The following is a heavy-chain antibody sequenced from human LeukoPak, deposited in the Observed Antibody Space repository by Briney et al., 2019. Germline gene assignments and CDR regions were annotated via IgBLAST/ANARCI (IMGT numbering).Heavy chain of an antibody. D-gene: IGHD2-2*01. CDR2: IYHSGST. Sequence: SETLSLTCAVSGGSISSSNWWSWVRQPPGEGLEWIGEIYHSGSTNYNPSLKSRVTISVDKSKNQFSLKLSSVTAADTAVYYCVSTVVVPAAYPDYWGQGTLVTVSS. V-gene: IGHV4-4*02. CDR1: GGSISSSNW. J-gene: IGHJ4*02. CDR3: VSTVVVPAAYPDY.